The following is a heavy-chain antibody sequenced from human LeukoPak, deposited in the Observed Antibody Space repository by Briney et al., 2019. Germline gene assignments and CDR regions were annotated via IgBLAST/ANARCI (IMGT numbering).Heavy chain of an antibody. CDR1: GFTFEDYG. CDR3: ARGGAAAGIFEVGYYYYMDV. V-gene: IGHV3-9*01. CDR2: ISWNSANI. D-gene: IGHD6-13*01. Sequence: GGSLRLSCAASGFTFEDYGMHWVRQAPGKGLEWVSSISWNSANIGYARSVKGRFTISRDNAKNSLYLQMNSVRAEDTAVYYCARGGAAAGIFEVGYYYYMDVWGKGTTVTISS. J-gene: IGHJ6*03.